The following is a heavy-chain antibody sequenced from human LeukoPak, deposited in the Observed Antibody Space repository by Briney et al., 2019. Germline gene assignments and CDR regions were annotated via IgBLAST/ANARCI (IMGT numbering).Heavy chain of an antibody. V-gene: IGHV3-30*02. CDR1: GFTFSSYG. D-gene: IGHD3-9*01. CDR2: IRYDGSNK. CDR3: ARNILTGYCPEY. Sequence: PGGSLRLSCAASGFTFSSYGMHWVRQAPGKGLEWVAFIRYDGSNKYYADSVKGRFTISRDNSKNTLYLQMNSLRAEDTAVYYCARNILTGYCPEYWGQGTLVTVSS. J-gene: IGHJ4*02.